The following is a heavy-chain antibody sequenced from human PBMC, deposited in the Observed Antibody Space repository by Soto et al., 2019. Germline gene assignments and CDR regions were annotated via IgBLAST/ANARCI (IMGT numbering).Heavy chain of an antibody. J-gene: IGHJ5*02. D-gene: IGHD3-3*01. CDR2: IFSNDET. CDR3: ARMVSYDFWSGYYFSGYSYGTWFDT. V-gene: IGHV2-26*01. CDR1: GFSLSNSRMG. Sequence: QVTLKESGPVLVKPTEPLTLTCTVSGFSLSNSRMGVSWIRPPPGKTLEWLAHIFSNDETSYSTSLNSRFPISKHTSKSQVVLTMPNLDPVATATYSCARMVSYDFWSGYYFSGYSYGTWFDTLGQGTLGTVSP.